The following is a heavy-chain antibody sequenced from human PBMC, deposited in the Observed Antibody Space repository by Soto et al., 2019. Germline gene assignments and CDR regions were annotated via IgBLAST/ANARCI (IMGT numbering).Heavy chain of an antibody. J-gene: IGHJ6*02. D-gene: IGHD3-3*01. CDR2: IISIFGTT. CDR3: ASGDFWSGYYTGHYYYYGMDV. V-gene: IGHV1-69*13. CDR1: GGTFSGYA. Sequence: SVPVSCKASGGTFSGYAISWVRQAPGKELEWMGGIISIFGTTNYAQKYQGRVTITADESTSTAYMELSSLRSEDTAVYYCASGDFWSGYYTGHYYYYGMDVWGQGTTVTVSS.